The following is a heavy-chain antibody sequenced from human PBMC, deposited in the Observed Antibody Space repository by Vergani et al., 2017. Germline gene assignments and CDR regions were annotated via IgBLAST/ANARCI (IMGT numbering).Heavy chain of an antibody. V-gene: IGHV3-23*01. J-gene: IGHJ1*01. D-gene: IGHD1-1*01. CDR3: ATKSCGTPGCQMGYFRE. Sequence: EVQLLESGGDLVQPGGSLRLSCAASGFSFTTYAMSWVRQAPGKGLEWVSTINTNGDYTRYGDSVKGRFTISRDNSKSTLYLQMNSLRTEDTAVYYCATKSCGTPGCQMGYFREWGQGTLVTVSS. CDR2: INTNGDYT. CDR1: GFSFTTYA.